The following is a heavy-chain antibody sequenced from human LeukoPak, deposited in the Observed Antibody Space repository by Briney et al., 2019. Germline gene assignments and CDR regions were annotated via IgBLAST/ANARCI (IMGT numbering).Heavy chain of an antibody. Sequence: GASVKVSCKASGYTFTSYDINWVRQATGQGLEWMGWMNPNSGNTGYAQKLQGRVTMTTDTSTSTAYMELRSLRSDDTAVYYCARDRGITIFGVVDYYMDVWGKGTTVTVSS. CDR2: MNPNSGNT. CDR3: ARDRGITIFGVVDYYMDV. J-gene: IGHJ6*03. CDR1: GYTFTSYD. D-gene: IGHD3-3*01. V-gene: IGHV1-8*01.